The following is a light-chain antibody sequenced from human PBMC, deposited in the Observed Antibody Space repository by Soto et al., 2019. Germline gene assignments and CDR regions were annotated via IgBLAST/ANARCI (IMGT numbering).Light chain of an antibody. CDR2: DVS. CDR1: SSDVGGYNY. CDR3: SSYTSSSTHVV. J-gene: IGLJ2*01. V-gene: IGLV2-14*01. Sequence: QSALTQPASVSGSPGQSITISCTGTSSDVGGYNYVSWYQQHPGKAPKLMNYDVSNRPSGVSDRFSGSKSGNTASLTISGLQAEDEADYYCSSYTSSSTHVVFGGGTKVTV.